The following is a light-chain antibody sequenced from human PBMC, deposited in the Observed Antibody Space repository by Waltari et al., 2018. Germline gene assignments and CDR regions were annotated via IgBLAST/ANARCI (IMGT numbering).Light chain of an antibody. CDR1: QGIGKL. CDR3: QKYNGVPLT. J-gene: IGKJ1*01. V-gene: IGKV1-27*01. CDR2: AAS. Sequence: QMTQSPSSLSASPGARVTITCRAGQGIGKLLAWYQLKPGKPPKPLVYAASILHSGVPSRFSASMSGTSFTLTISSLQPDDVATYYCQKYNGVPLTFGPGTKVEIQ.